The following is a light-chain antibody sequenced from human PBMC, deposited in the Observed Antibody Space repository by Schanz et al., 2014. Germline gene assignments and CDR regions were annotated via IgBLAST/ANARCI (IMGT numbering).Light chain of an antibody. J-gene: IGLJ2*01. CDR1: SSDVGGYNY. CDR2: DVI. CDR3: SSYAGSYTLV. V-gene: IGLV2-14*03. Sequence: QSVLTQPASVSGSPGQSITISCTGTSSDVGGYNYVSWYQHHPGKAPKLMIYDVIYRPSGVSDRFSGSKSGNTASLTISGLQAEDEADYYCSSYAGSYTLVFGGGTKLTVL.